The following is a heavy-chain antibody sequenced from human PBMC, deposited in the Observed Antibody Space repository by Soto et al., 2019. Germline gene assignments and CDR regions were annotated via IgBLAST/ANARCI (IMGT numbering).Heavy chain of an antibody. Sequence: QVQLRESGPGLVKPSDTLSLICTVSGGSISTYYWSWIRQPPGKGLEWIASVYYNGFTNYNPSLMSRVTMSLDTFRNQFSLRLNSVTAADTAMYYCARVSYDLVYYFDFWGQGTLVTVSS. CDR1: GGSISTYY. CDR2: VYYNGFT. D-gene: IGHD3-16*01. CDR3: ARVSYDLVYYFDF. V-gene: IGHV4-59*07. J-gene: IGHJ4*02.